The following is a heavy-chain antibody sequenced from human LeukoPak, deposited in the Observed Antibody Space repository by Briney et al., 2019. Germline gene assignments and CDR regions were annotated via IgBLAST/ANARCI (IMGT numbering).Heavy chain of an antibody. J-gene: IGHJ4*02. V-gene: IGHV4-59*12. D-gene: IGHD3-22*01. CDR1: GGSINSYY. CDR3: ARDRYYYDSSGYLFDY. Sequence: SETLSLTCTVSGGSINSYYWSWIRRPPGKGLECIGYIHYTGSTNYNPSLKSRVTMSVDTSKNQFSLKLSSVTAADTAVYYCARDRYYYDSSGYLFDYWGQGTLVTVSS. CDR2: IHYTGST.